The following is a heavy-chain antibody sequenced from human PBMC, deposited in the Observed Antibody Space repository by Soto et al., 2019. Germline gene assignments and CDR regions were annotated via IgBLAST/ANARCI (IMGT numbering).Heavy chain of an antibody. V-gene: IGHV4-30-4*01. D-gene: IGHD4-17*01. CDR1: GGSMSSCDYS. Sequence: NPSGTLALTCTVSGGSMSSCDYSWSWIRQPPGKGLEWIGYIYYSGSTYYNPSLKSRVTISVDTSKNQFSLKLSSVTAADTAVYYCARAPRTTSARRHQQTDYWRQRTLVPVSS. J-gene: IGHJ4*02. CDR2: IYYSGST. CDR3: ARAPRTTSARRHQQTDY.